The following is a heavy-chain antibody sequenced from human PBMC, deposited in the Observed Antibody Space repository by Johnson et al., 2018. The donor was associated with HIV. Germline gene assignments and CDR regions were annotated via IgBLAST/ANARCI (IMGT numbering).Heavy chain of an antibody. V-gene: IGHV3-74*01. CDR3: ARDNGGAFDI. Sequence: VQLVESGGDLVQPGGSLRLSCAASRFSFSNYWMHWVRQAPGKGLVWVSRINSDGSTTTYADSVKGRFTISRDNAKNTLYLQMNSLRAEDTAVYYCARDNGGAFDIWGQGTMVTVSS. CDR2: INSDGSTT. CDR1: RFSFSNYW. J-gene: IGHJ3*02. D-gene: IGHD4-23*01.